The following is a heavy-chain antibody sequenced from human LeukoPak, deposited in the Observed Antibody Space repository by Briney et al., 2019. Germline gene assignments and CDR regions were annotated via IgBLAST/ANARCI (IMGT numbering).Heavy chain of an antibody. D-gene: IGHD3-16*01. CDR3: ARDQYDADDLFYYYYYMDV. V-gene: IGHV3-33*08. CDR2: IWYDGSNK. CDR1: GFTFSSYG. J-gene: IGHJ6*03. Sequence: GGSLRLSCAASGFTFSSYGMHWVRQAPGKGLEWVAVIWYDGSNKYYADSVKGRFTISRDNSKNTLYLQMNSLRAEDTAVYYCARDQYDADDLFYYYYYMDVWGKGTTVTVSS.